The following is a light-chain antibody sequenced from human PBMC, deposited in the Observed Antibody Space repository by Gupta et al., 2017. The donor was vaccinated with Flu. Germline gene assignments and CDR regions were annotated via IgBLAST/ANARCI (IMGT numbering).Light chain of an antibody. V-gene: IGLV7-43*01. CDR3: LLYYGGAKLV. CDR2: SKS. Sequence: VTSTGASSTGEVTSGYYPNWFQQKPGQSHRTLIYSKSNKPSGTPARFSGSLRGDKAALTLSEVPPEEEAEYYSLLYYGGAKLVFGGGTKLTVL. J-gene: IGLJ3*02. CDR1: TGEVTSGYY.